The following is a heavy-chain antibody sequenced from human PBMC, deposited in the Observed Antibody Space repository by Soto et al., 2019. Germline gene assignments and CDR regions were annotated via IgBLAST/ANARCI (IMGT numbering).Heavy chain of an antibody. Sequence: SETLSLTCTVSGGSISRYYWSWIRQPPGKGLEWIGYIYYTGSTNYSPSLKSRLTISVDTSKNQLSLKLTSVTAADTAVYYCARDPGPGAWFDPWGQGTLVTVSS. CDR3: ARDPGPGAWFDP. J-gene: IGHJ5*02. D-gene: IGHD1-26*01. CDR2: IYYTGST. V-gene: IGHV4-59*01. CDR1: GGSISRYY.